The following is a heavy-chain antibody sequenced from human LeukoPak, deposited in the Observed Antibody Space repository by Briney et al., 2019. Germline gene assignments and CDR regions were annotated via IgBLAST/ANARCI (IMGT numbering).Heavy chain of an antibody. D-gene: IGHD3-22*01. J-gene: IGHJ4*02. CDR1: GFTFSSYA. V-gene: IGHV3-23*01. CDR3: AKGRFKDSSGYYPYYFDY. Sequence: GGSLRLSCAASGFTFSSYAMSWVRQAPGKGLEWVSGISDSVSTTYYADPVKGRFTISRDNSKNTLYLQMNSLRAEDTAVYYCAKGRFKDSSGYYPYYFDYWGQGTLVTVSS. CDR2: ISDSVSTT.